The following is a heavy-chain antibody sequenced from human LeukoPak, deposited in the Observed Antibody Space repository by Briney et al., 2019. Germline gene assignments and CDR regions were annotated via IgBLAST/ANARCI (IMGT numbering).Heavy chain of an antibody. V-gene: IGHV1-18*01. CDR3: ARDPQTYCSSTSCYLGHNWFDP. CDR1: GYTFTSYG. J-gene: IGHJ5*02. Sequence: ASVKVSCKASGYTFTSYGISWVRQAPGQGLEWMGWISAYNGDTNYAQKLQGRVTMTTDASTSTAYMELRSLRSDDTAVCYCARDPQTYCSSTSCYLGHNWFDPWGQGTLVTVSS. CDR2: ISAYNGDT. D-gene: IGHD2-2*01.